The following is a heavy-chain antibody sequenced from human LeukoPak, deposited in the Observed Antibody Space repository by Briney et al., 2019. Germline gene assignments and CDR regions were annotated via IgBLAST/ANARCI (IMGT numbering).Heavy chain of an antibody. Sequence: PSETLSLTCTVSGYSISNGYYWAWIRQPPGKGLEWIGNIYHGANSYTNPSLKSRVTISLDTSKNQFSLKLSSVTAADTAVYYCARGRRGSRSSGSLDYWGQGTLVTVSS. CDR1: GYSISNGYY. CDR3: ARGRRGSRSSGSLDY. J-gene: IGHJ4*02. D-gene: IGHD3-22*01. CDR2: IYHGANS. V-gene: IGHV4-38-2*02.